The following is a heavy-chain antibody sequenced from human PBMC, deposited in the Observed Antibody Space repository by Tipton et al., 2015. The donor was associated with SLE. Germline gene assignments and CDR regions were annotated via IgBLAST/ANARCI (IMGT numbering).Heavy chain of an antibody. V-gene: IGHV4-39*07. D-gene: IGHD5-24*01. CDR1: GGSISSGYYY. J-gene: IGHJ6*02. Sequence: TLSLTCSVSGGSISSGYYYWGWVRQPPGKGLEWIGNIYSSGSTYYNPSLKGRVTILLDTSKNQFSLRLSSVTAADTAMYYCAREGRDGYNPLGMDVWGQGTTVTVSS. CDR2: IYSSGST. CDR3: AREGRDGYNPLGMDV.